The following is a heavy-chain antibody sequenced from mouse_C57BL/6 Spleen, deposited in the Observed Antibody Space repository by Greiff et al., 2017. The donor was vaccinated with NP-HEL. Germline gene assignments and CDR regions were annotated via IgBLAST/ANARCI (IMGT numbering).Heavy chain of an antibody. CDR3: ARDSITTVIPFDY. CDR2: ISDGGSYT. D-gene: IGHD1-1*01. Sequence: EVKVVESGGGLVKPGGSLKLSCAASGFTFSSSAMSWVRQTPEKRLEWVATISDGGSYTYYPDNVKGRFTISRDNAKNNLYLQMSHLKSEDTAMYYCARDSITTVIPFDYWGQGTTLTVSS. J-gene: IGHJ2*01. V-gene: IGHV5-4*01. CDR1: GFTFSSSA.